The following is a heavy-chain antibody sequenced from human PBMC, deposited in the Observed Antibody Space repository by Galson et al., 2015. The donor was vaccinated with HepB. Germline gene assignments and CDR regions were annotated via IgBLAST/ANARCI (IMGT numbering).Heavy chain of an antibody. V-gene: IGHV3-48*01. CDR3: VRDGRRGYDMDY. D-gene: IGHD5-12*01. Sequence: SLRLSCAASGFSFSVHSMNWVRQAPGKGLQWVSYISGGSKNIFYADSVKGRFTISRDNGKNSLYLQMSSLRADDTALYYCVRDGRRGYDMDYWGQGTLVTVSS. J-gene: IGHJ4*02. CDR1: GFSFSVHS. CDR2: ISGGSKNI.